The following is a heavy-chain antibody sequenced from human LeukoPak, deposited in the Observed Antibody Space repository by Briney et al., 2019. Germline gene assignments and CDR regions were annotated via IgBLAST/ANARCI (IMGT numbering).Heavy chain of an antibody. D-gene: IGHD3-3*01. J-gene: IGHJ6*03. Sequence: GASVKVSCKVSGYTLTELSMHWVRQAPGKGLEWMGGFDPEDGETIYAQKFQGRVTMTEDTSTDTAYMELSSLRSEDTAVYYCATNAAGIFERYYYMDVWGKGTTVTVSS. CDR2: FDPEDGET. CDR3: ATNAAGIFERYYYMDV. V-gene: IGHV1-24*01. CDR1: GYTLTELS.